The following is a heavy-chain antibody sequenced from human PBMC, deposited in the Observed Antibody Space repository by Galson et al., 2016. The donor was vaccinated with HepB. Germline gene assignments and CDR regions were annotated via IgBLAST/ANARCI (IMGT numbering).Heavy chain of an antibody. D-gene: IGHD4-23*01. CDR2: ISSSGSYI. J-gene: IGHJ4*02. Sequence: SLRLSCAASGFTFSSFTMSWVRQAPGKGLEWVSSISSSGSYIYYSDSLKGRFTISRDNAKNSLYLQLNSLRAEDTAVYYCAREVYGGLDLTSYYFDYWGQGTLVTVSS. CDR1: GFTFSSFT. V-gene: IGHV3-21*01. CDR3: AREVYGGLDLTSYYFDY.